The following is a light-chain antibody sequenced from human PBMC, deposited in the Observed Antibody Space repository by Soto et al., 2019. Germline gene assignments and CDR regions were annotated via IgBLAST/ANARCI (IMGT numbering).Light chain of an antibody. CDR3: NLDTSRSTLV. CDR2: EVS. V-gene: IGLV2-14*01. CDR1: SSDVGVYKY. Sequence: QSALTQPASVSGSPGQSITISCTGTSSDVGVYKYVSWYQQHPRKALKLMIYEVSNRPSSVSNRFSGSKSGNTASLPISVFQAEDEGHYYCNLDTSRSTLVVGGGTKVTVL. J-gene: IGLJ2*01.